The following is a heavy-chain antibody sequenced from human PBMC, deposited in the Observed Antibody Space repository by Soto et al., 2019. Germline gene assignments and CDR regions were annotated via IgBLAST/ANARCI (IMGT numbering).Heavy chain of an antibody. CDR3: ARDLGGEATIRF. CDR2: IIPNSGTT. V-gene: IGHV1-69*01. D-gene: IGHD3-16*01. CDR1: GGSFRNFV. Sequence: QVQLVQSGAEVKKPGSSVKVSCKASGGSFRNFVMSWVRQAPGQGLEWMGGIIPNSGTTNYAQKFQGRVTITADESTSTAYMELSGLTSGDTSLYYCARDLGGEATIRFWGQGTLVTVSS. J-gene: IGHJ4*02.